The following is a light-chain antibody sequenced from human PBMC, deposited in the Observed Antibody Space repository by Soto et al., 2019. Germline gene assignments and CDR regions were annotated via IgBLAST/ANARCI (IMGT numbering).Light chain of an antibody. J-gene: IGKJ3*01. CDR1: QSVLYSSNNQNH. V-gene: IGKV4-1*01. CDR2: WAS. CDR3: QQYYSPPFT. Sequence: DIVMTQSPDSLAVSLGERATINCKSSQSVLYSSNNQNHLAWYQQKPGQPPTVLIYWASTRESGVPDRFSGSGSGTDFNLTISSLQAEDVAVYYCQQYYSPPFTFGPGTKVDIK.